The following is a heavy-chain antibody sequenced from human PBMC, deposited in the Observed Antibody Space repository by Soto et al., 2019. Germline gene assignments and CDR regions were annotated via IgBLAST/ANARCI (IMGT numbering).Heavy chain of an antibody. CDR2: IYYSGST. CDR3: ARTPRLANCGGDCYPFDY. Sequence: QLQLQESGPGLVKPSETLSLTCIVSGDSISSTSYYWGWIRQSPGKGLEWIGSIYYSGSTYYNPSLVSRVTISVDTSKNQFSLKVTSVTAADTAVYYCARTPRLANCGGDCYPFDYWGQGTLVTVSS. CDR1: GDSISSTSYY. D-gene: IGHD2-21*02. V-gene: IGHV4-39*01. J-gene: IGHJ4*02.